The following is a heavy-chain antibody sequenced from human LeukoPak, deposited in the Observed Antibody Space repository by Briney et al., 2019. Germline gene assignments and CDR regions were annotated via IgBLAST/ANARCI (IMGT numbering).Heavy chain of an antibody. V-gene: IGHV3-20*03. CDR1: GFAFDEHG. CDR2: INWSGGST. D-gene: IGHD2-2*01. CDR3: ARAPITSPFYFDY. Sequence: SGGSLRLSYTASGFAFDEHGMSWVRHVPGKGLEWVSGINWSGGSTVYADPLRGRFTISRDNAKNSLYLQMDSLRAEDTALYYCARAPITSPFYFDYWGQGTLVTVSS. J-gene: IGHJ4*02.